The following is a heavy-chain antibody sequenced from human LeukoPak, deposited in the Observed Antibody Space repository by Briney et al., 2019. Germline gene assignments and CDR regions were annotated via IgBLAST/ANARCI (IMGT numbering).Heavy chain of an antibody. CDR2: IYHSGST. V-gene: IGHV4-59*01. CDR3: ARGGVTPDY. Sequence: SETLSLTCTVSGGSTSSYYWSWIRQPPGKGLEWIGYIYHSGSTNYNPSLKSRVTISADTSKNQFSLKVSSVTAADTAVYYCARGGVTPDYWGQGTLVTVSS. D-gene: IGHD1-14*01. CDR1: GGSTSSYY. J-gene: IGHJ4*02.